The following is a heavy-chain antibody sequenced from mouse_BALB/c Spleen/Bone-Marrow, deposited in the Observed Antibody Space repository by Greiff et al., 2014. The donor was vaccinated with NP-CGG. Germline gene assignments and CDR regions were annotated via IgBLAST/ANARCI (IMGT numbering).Heavy chain of an antibody. CDR2: IRNKANGYTT. Sequence: VQLKESGGGLVQPGGSLRLSCATSGFTFTDYYMSWVRQPPGKALEWLGFIRNKANGYTTEYSASVKGRFTISRDNSQSILYPQMNSLRTEDSPTYYCARDRNYDIHWYFDVWGAGTTVTVSS. D-gene: IGHD1-1*01. CDR1: GFTFTDYY. J-gene: IGHJ1*01. V-gene: IGHV7-3*02. CDR3: ARDRNYDIHWYFDV.